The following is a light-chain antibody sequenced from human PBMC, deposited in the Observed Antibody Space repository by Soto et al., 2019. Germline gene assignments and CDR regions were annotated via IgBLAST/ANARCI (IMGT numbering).Light chain of an antibody. Sequence: EIVLMQSPGTLSLSPGERATLSCRASQTLRRTYIAWYQQKPGQAPRVLIYGASKRATGIPARFSGSGSGTELTLTISSLQSEDFAVYYCQQYNNWPPITFGQGTRLEIK. CDR2: GAS. CDR3: QQYNNWPPIT. CDR1: QTLRRT. J-gene: IGKJ5*01. V-gene: IGKV3-15*01.